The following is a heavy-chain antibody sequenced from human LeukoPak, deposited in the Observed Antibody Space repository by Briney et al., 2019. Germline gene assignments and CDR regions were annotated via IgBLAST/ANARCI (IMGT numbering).Heavy chain of an antibody. V-gene: IGHV3-33*01. CDR1: GFTFGGYG. D-gene: IGHD6-13*01. CDR3: ARDAGYSSSWFDY. J-gene: IGHJ4*02. CDR2: IWYDGSNK. Sequence: GGSLRLSCAASGFTFGGYGMHWVGQAPGKGLEWVAVIWYDGSNKYYADSVKGRFTISRDNSKNTLYLQMNSLRAEDTAVYYCARDAGYSSSWFDYWGQGTLVTVSS.